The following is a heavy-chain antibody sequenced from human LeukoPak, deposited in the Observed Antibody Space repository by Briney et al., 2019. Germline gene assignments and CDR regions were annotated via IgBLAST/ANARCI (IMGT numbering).Heavy chain of an antibody. Sequence: PSETLSLTCTVSGGSISSSSYYWGWIRQPPGKGLEWIGSIYYSGSTYYNPSLKSRVTISVDTSKNQFSLKLSSVTAADTAVYYCARQYYYDSSGHDYWGQGTLVTVSS. CDR1: GGSISSSSYY. CDR2: IYYSGST. J-gene: IGHJ4*02. D-gene: IGHD3-22*01. V-gene: IGHV4-39*01. CDR3: ARQYYYDSSGHDY.